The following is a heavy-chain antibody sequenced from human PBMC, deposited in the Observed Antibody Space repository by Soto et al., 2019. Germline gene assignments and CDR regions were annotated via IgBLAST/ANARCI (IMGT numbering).Heavy chain of an antibody. J-gene: IGHJ3*02. CDR2: TYYRSKWYN. Sequence: PXQALSLTSAISGDSVSSNSAACNLIRHSPSRGLEWLGRTYYRSKWYNDYAVSVKSRITINPDTSKNQFSLQLNSVTPEDTAVYYCARKDSSADDAFDIWGQGTMVTVSS. D-gene: IGHD6-6*01. V-gene: IGHV6-1*01. CDR1: GDSVSSNSAA. CDR3: ARKDSSADDAFDI.